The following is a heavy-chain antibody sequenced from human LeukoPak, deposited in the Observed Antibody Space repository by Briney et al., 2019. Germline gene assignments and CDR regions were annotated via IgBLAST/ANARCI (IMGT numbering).Heavy chain of an antibody. V-gene: IGHV3-53*01. CDR3: AREGHYYDSSGYYYAFDY. CDR1: GFTVSSNY. J-gene: IGHJ4*02. Sequence: GGSLRLPCAASGFTVSSNYMSWVCQAPGKGLEWVSVIYSGGSTYYADSVKGRFTISRDNSKSTLYLQMNSLRAEDTAVYYCAREGHYYDSSGYYYAFDYWGQGTLVTVSS. D-gene: IGHD3-22*01. CDR2: IYSGGST.